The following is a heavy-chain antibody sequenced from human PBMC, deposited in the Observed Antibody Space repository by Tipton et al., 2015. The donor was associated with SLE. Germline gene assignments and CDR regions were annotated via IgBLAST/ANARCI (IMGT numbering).Heavy chain of an antibody. Sequence: TLSLTCTVSGGSISSYYWSWIRQPPGKGLEWIGYIYYSGSTNYNPSLKSRVTISVDTSKNQFSLKLSSVTAADTAVYYCARGMGRIVVVPAALTTVRGGFDYWGQGTLVTVSS. D-gene: IGHD2-2*01. CDR2: IYYSGST. V-gene: IGHV4-59*08. CDR1: GGSISSYY. CDR3: ARGMGRIVVVPAALTTVRGGFDY. J-gene: IGHJ4*02.